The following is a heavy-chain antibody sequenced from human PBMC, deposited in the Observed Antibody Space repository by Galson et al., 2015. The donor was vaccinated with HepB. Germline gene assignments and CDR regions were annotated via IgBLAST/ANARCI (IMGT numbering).Heavy chain of an antibody. CDR1: GFTFSSYA. D-gene: IGHD4-23*01. J-gene: IGHJ4*02. V-gene: IGHV3-30-3*01. Sequence: SLRLSCAASGFTFSSYAMHWVRQAPGKGLEWVAGISYDGSNKYYADSVKGRFTISRDNSKNTLYLQMNSLRAEDTAVYYCARDRGYGGNPFDYWGQGTLVTVSS. CDR2: ISYDGSNK. CDR3: ARDRGYGGNPFDY.